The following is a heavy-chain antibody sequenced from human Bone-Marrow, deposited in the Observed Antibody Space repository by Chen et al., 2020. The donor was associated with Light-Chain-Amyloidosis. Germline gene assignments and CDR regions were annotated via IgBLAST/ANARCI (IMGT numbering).Heavy chain of an antibody. CDR3: ARRRDGYNFDY. V-gene: IGHV5-51*01. Sequence: EVQLEQPGPEVKKPGESLKIPCKGSGYTLPNYWIGWVRQMPGKGLEWMGVIYPDDSDARYSPSFEGQVTISADKSITTAYLQWRSLKASDTAMYYCARRRDGYNFDYWGQGTLVTVSS. D-gene: IGHD5-12*01. J-gene: IGHJ4*02. CDR2: IYPDDSDA. CDR1: GYTLPNYW.